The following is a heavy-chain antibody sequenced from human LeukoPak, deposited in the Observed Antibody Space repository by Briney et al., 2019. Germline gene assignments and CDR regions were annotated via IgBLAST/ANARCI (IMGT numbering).Heavy chain of an antibody. CDR3: TRQGVAYCGGDCFSSDSTFEF. CDR2: IRTKPNNYAT. J-gene: IGHJ4*02. Sequence: PGGSLRLSCAASGFTFSDSSMHWVRQASGKGLEWIGRIRTKPNNYATAYAASVEGRFTISRDDSKNTAYLQLNSLKTDDTAVYYCTRQGVAYCGGDCFSSDSTFEFWGQGTLVTVSS. V-gene: IGHV3-73*01. CDR1: GFTFSDSS. D-gene: IGHD2-21*02.